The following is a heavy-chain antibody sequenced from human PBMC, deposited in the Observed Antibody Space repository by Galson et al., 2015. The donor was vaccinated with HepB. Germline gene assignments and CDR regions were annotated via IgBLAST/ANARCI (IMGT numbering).Heavy chain of an antibody. V-gene: IGHV3-21*01. D-gene: IGHD3-22*01. Sequence: SLRLSCAASGFTFSSYSMNWVRQAPGKGLEWVSSISSSSSYIYYADSVKGRFTISRDNAKNSLYLQMNSLRAEDTAVYYCARVGYYDSSGYPNILDYWGQGTLVTVSS. CDR3: ARVGYYDSSGYPNILDY. CDR2: ISSSSSYI. J-gene: IGHJ4*02. CDR1: GFTFSSYS.